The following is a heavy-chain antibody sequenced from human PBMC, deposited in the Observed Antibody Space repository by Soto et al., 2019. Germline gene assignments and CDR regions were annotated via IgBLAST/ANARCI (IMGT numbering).Heavy chain of an antibody. J-gene: IGHJ3*02. Sequence: PGESLKISCKGSGYSFTSYWIGWVRQMPGKGLEWMGIIYPGDSDTRYSPSFQGQVTISADKSISTAYLQWSSLKASDTAMYYCAKLIDYYDSSGYYVDTFDIWGQGTMVTVSS. CDR1: GYSFTSYW. V-gene: IGHV5-51*01. D-gene: IGHD3-22*01. CDR2: IYPGDSDT. CDR3: AKLIDYYDSSGYYVDTFDI.